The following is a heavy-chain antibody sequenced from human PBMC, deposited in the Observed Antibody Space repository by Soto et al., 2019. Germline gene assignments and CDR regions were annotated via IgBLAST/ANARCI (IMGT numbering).Heavy chain of an antibody. CDR1: GFTFTSSA. Sequence: ASVKVSCKASGFTFTSSAMQWVRQARGQRLEWIGWIVVGSGNTNYAQKFQERVTITRDMSTSTAYMELSSLRSEDTAVYYCAADLYYYGSGSYPDYYYMDVWGKGTTVTVSS. J-gene: IGHJ6*03. CDR2: IVVGSGNT. V-gene: IGHV1-58*02. D-gene: IGHD3-10*01. CDR3: AADLYYYGSGSYPDYYYMDV.